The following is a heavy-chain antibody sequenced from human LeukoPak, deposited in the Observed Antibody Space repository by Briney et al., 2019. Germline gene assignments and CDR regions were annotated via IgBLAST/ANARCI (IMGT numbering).Heavy chain of an antibody. CDR2: ISSSSGTI. CDR3: ARALGYSYGYAVDY. Sequence: GGSLRLACAASGFIFSNYSMNWVRQTPGKGLEWLSYISSSSGTIYYADSVKGRFTISGDNAKISLHLQMNSLRAEDTAVYYCARALGYSYGYAVDYWGQGTRVTVSS. J-gene: IGHJ4*02. CDR1: GFIFSNYS. D-gene: IGHD5-18*01. V-gene: IGHV3-48*01.